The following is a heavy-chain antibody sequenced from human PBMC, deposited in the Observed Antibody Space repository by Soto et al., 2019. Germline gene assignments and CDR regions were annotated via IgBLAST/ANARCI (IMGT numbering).Heavy chain of an antibody. V-gene: IGHV4-34*01. CDR2: INHSGST. Sequence: SETLSLTCAVYGGSFSGYYWSWIRQPPGKGLEWIGEINHSGSTDYNPSLKSRVTISVDTSKNQFSLKLSSVTAADTAVYYCARGFHQLLVSGIAAELNWFDPWGQGTLVTVSS. D-gene: IGHD6-13*01. J-gene: IGHJ5*02. CDR3: ARGFHQLLVSGIAAELNWFDP. CDR1: GGSFSGYY.